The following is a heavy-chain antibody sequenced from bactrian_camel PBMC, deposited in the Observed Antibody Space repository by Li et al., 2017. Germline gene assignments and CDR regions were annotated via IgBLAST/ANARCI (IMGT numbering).Heavy chain of an antibody. CDR2: IGQHGDT. J-gene: IGHJ4*01. V-gene: IGHV3S53*01. CDR1: GYANC. Sequence: HVQLVESGGGSAQAGGSLRLSCAASGYANCLAWFRQAPGKEREGVAAIGQHGDTSYADSVKGRFTISRDNAKNTVYLQMNSLKPQDTAMYYCAAAAAWGRCELLRPDDYTYWGQGTQVTVS. D-gene: IGHD2*01. CDR3: AAAAAWGRCELLRPDDYTY.